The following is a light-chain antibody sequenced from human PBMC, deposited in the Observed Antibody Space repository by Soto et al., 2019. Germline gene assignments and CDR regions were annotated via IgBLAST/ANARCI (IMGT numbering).Light chain of an antibody. V-gene: IGLV2-23*02. J-gene: IGLJ1*01. CDR1: SSDVGSYNL. CDR3: CSYAGSSTYV. Sequence: ALTQPASVSGSPGQSVTISCTGTSSDVGSYNLVSWYQQHPGKAPKLMIYEVSKRPSGVSNRFSGSKSGNTASLTISGLQAEDEADYYCCSYAGSSTYVFGTGTKVTVL. CDR2: EVS.